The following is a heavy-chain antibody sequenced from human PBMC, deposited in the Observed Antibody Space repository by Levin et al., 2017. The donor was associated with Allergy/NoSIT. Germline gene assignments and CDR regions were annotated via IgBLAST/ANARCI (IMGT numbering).Heavy chain of an antibody. Sequence: GESLKISCAASGFTLRTYAIHWVRQNPGKGLEWAASISYDGRYKYYAGSVKGRFTVSRDNFKNTADLQMNRLRAEDTAVYYCARDLASGSDRWGQGTLVTVSS. V-gene: IGHV3-30*04. J-gene: IGHJ5*02. CDR1: GFTLRTYA. D-gene: IGHD3-22*01. CDR2: ISYDGRYK. CDR3: ARDLASGSDR.